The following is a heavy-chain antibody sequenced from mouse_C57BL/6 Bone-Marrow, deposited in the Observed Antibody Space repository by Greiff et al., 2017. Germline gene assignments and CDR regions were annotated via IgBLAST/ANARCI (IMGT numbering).Heavy chain of an antibody. V-gene: IGHV1-47*01. CDR3: ARGQLRLGYAMDY. Sequence: VKLQESGAELVKPGASVKMSCKASGYTFTTYPIEWMKQNHGKSLEWIGNFHPYNDDTKYNEKFKGKATLTVEKSSSTVYLELSRLTSDDSAVYYCARGQLRLGYAMDYWGQGTSVTVSS. CDR1: GYTFTTYP. J-gene: IGHJ4*01. CDR2: FHPYNDDT. D-gene: IGHD3-2*02.